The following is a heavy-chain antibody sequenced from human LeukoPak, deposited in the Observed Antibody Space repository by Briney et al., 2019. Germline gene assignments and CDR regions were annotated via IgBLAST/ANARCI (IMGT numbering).Heavy chain of an antibody. D-gene: IGHD5-12*01. Sequence: SETLSLTCTVSGGSISSSTYYWGWIRQPPGKGLEWIGSIYSSGSTYYNPSFKSRVTISVDTSKNQFSLKLSSVTAADTAVYSCAGSDGGYHLNYYYYGMDVWGQGTTVTVSS. J-gene: IGHJ6*02. CDR2: IYSSGST. V-gene: IGHV4-39*01. CDR1: GGSISSSTYY. CDR3: AGSDGGYHLNYYYYGMDV.